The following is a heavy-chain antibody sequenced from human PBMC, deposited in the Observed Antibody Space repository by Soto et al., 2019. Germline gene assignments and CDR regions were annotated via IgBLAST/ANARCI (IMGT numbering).Heavy chain of an antibody. CDR1: GFTFSNYW. V-gene: IGHV3-7*01. Sequence: GGSLRLSCAASGFTFSNYWMNWVRQAPGKGLEWVANIKEDGSEKYYVDSVKGRFTISRDNAKNSLYLQMNSLRAEDTAVYYCARDPSIVLVPAATYYYYYYGMDVWGQGTTVTVSS. CDR3: ARDPSIVLVPAATYYYYYYGMDV. J-gene: IGHJ6*02. CDR2: IKEDGSEK. D-gene: IGHD2-2*01.